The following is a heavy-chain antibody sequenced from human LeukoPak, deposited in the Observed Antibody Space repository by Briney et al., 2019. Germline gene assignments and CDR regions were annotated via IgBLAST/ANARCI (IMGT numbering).Heavy chain of an antibody. J-gene: IGHJ5*02. CDR2: IYYSGST. Sequence: PPETLSLTCTVSGGSIGSFYWTWIRQPPGQGLEWIGYIYYSGSTNYNPSLKSRVTISVDTSKNQFSLKLRSVTAADTAVYYCARAVNWFELWGQGTLVTVSS. CDR3: ARAVNWFEL. V-gene: IGHV4-59*01. CDR1: GGSIGSFY.